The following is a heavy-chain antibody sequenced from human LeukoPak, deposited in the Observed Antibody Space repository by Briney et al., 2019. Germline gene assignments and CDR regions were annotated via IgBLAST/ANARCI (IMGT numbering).Heavy chain of an antibody. CDR1: GGSFSSEA. CDR3: GRKAGDCGGNSCYSIHY. V-gene: IGHV1-69*05. D-gene: IGHD2-15*01. J-gene: IGHJ4*02. Sequence: SVKISCKAFGGSFSSEAISWVRQAPGQGLEWMGGIIPIFGTANYAQKFQGRVTITTDESTSTAYMEVSSLRSEDTAVYYCGRKAGDCGGNSCYSIHYWGQGTLVTVSS. CDR2: IIPIFGTA.